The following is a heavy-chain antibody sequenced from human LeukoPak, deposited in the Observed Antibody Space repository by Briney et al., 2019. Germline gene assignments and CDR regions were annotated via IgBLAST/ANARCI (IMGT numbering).Heavy chain of an antibody. J-gene: IGHJ5*02. CDR2: ISGSGGST. Sequence: PGGSLRLSCAASGFTFSSYAMSWVRQAPGKGLEWVSAISGSGGSTYYADSVKGRFTISRDNSKNTLYLQMNSLRAEDTAVYYCAKYISDDSSGYYGWFDPWGQGTLVTVSS. CDR1: GFTFSSYA. D-gene: IGHD3-22*01. V-gene: IGHV3-23*01. CDR3: AKYISDDSSGYYGWFDP.